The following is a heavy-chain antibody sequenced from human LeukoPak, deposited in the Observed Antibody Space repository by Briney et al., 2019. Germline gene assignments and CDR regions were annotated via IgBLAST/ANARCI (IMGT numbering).Heavy chain of an antibody. CDR3: ARDRIVGAEDDAFHF. J-gene: IGHJ3*01. V-gene: IGHV1-69*06. D-gene: IGHD1-26*01. CDR1: GGTFSSYA. Sequence: ASVKVSCKASGGTFSSYAISWVRQAPGQGLEWMGGIIPIFGTANYAQKFQGRVTITADKSTSTAYMELSSLRSEDTAVYYCARDRIVGAEDDAFHFWGQGTMVTVSS. CDR2: IIPIFGTA.